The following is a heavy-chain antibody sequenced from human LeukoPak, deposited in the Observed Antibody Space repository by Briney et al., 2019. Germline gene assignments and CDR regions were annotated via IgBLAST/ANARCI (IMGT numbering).Heavy chain of an antibody. V-gene: IGHV4-59*01. CDR2: IYYSGRT. Sequence: ASETLSLTCTVSGGSISSYYWSWVWQAPGKGLEWIAYIYYSGRTNYNPSLKSRVTMSIDTSKNYFSLNLSSVTAADTAVYYCASTSGSYVFDYWGQGILVTVSS. CDR3: ASTSGSYVFDY. D-gene: IGHD1-26*01. CDR1: GGSISSYY. J-gene: IGHJ4*02.